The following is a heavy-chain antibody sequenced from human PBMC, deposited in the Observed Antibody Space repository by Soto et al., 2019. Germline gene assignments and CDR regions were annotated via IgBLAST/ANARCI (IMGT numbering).Heavy chain of an antibody. D-gene: IGHD3-10*01. J-gene: IGHJ6*02. CDR2: INIKSGDT. Sequence: QVQLVQSGAEVKKPGASVKVSCKASGYTFTGYYMHWVRQAPGQGLEWLGWINIKSGDTAYAQSFQDWVTRTWDTSINTAYMELSRLRSDDTAGYYCAGAGVYYGMDVGGQGTTVTVSS. CDR3: AGAGVYYGMDV. CDR1: GYTFTGYY. V-gene: IGHV1-2*04.